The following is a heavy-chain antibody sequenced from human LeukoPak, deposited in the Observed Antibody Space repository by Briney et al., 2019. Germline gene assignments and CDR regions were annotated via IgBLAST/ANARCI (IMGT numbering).Heavy chain of an antibody. J-gene: IGHJ3*02. D-gene: IGHD3-3*01. CDR3: ATDLAILGVTPRAFDI. Sequence: VSVKLSYKVSGYTLTELSMHWVRQAPGKGLEWMGGFDPEDGETICAQKFQGRVTMTEDTSTDTAYMELSSLRSEDTAVYYCATDLAILGVTPRAFDIWGQGTMVTVSS. CDR1: GYTLTELS. CDR2: FDPEDGET. V-gene: IGHV1-24*01.